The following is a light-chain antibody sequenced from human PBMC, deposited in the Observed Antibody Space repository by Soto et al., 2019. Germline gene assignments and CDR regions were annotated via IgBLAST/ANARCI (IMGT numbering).Light chain of an antibody. V-gene: IGKV1-9*01. CDR3: QQLNSYFPA. CDR2: AAS. Sequence: DIQMTQSPSSLSASVGDRVTITCRASQSISSYLNWYQQKPGKAPKLLIYAASTLQSGVPSRFSGSGSGTDFTLTISSLQPEDFATYYCQQLNSYFPAFGQGTRLEIK. J-gene: IGKJ5*01. CDR1: QSISSY.